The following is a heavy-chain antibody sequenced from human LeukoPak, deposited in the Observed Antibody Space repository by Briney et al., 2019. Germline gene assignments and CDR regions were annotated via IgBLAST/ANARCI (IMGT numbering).Heavy chain of an antibody. Sequence: ASVKVSCKASGYTFTGYYIHWLRQAPGQGLEWVGWINSNSGDTNYGQKFQGRVTMTRDTSISTAYMELSSLRSDDTAVYYCARSVREVIDSSRAPFDYWGQGTLVTVSS. J-gene: IGHJ4*02. CDR3: ARSVREVIDSSRAPFDY. CDR2: INSNSGDT. CDR1: GYTFTGYY. V-gene: IGHV1-2*02. D-gene: IGHD3-10*01.